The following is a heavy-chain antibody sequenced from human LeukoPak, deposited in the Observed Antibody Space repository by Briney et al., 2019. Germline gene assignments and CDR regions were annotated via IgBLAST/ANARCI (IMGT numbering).Heavy chain of an antibody. V-gene: IGHV4-34*01. D-gene: IGHD1-26*01. J-gene: IGHJ5*02. CDR2: INHSGST. CDR1: GGSFSGYY. CDR3: ARDGTRATTVGGWFDP. Sequence: SETLSLTCAVYGGSFSGYYWSWIRQPPGKGLEWIGEINHSGSTNYNPSPKSRVTISVDTSKNQFSLKLSSVTAADTAVYYCARDGTRATTVGGWFDPWGQGTLVTVSS.